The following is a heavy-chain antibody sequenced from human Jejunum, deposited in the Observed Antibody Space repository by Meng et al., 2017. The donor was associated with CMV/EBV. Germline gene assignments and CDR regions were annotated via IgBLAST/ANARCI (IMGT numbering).Heavy chain of an antibody. V-gene: IGHV3-20*03. Sequence: FTFDYYDMWWVRQAPGKGLEWVSGITCNGVSTDYADSVRGRFTISRDNAKNSLYLQMNSLRAEDTAVYYCAVGRGSSWLKADYWGQGTLVTVSS. CDR1: FTFDYYD. D-gene: IGHD6-13*01. CDR2: ITCNGVST. CDR3: AVGRGSSWLKADY. J-gene: IGHJ4*02.